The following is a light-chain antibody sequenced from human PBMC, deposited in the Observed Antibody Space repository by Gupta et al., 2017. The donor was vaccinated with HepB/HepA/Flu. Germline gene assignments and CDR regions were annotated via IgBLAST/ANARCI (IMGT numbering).Light chain of an antibody. J-gene: IGLJ2*01. CDR3: AAWDESRNGVV. CDR2: YND. Sequence: QSVLTQSPSLSWTPGQRVTISCSGSSSNVGSKNVNWYQQLPGRAPKLLIYYNDGRHSGVPDRFSGSKSDTSASVTTSGLQAEDEADYYCAAWDESRNGVVFGGGTKLTVL. V-gene: IGLV1-44*01. CDR1: SSNVGSKN.